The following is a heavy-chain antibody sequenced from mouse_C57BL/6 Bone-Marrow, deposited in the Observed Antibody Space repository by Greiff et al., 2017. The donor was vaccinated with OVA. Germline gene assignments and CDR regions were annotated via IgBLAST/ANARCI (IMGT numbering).Heavy chain of an antibody. Sequence: QVQLKQPGAELVMPGASVKLSCKASGYTFTSYWMHWVKQRPGQGLEWIGEIDPSDSYTNYNQKFKGKSTLTVDKSSSTAYMQLSSLTSEDSAVYYCARRKATVVATDAMDYWGQGTSVTVSS. D-gene: IGHD1-1*01. V-gene: IGHV1-69*01. J-gene: IGHJ4*01. CDR3: ARRKATVVATDAMDY. CDR2: IDPSDSYT. CDR1: GYTFTSYW.